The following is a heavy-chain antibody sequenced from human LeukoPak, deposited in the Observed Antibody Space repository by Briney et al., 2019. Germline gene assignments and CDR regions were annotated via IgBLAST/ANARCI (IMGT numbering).Heavy chain of an antibody. CDR3: ARDHSGFHFDY. CDR2: IAAYNGIP. Sequence: ASVKVSCKASGYSFTSYHIAWVRQAPGRGLEWMGWIAAYNGIPKYAENLQGRVTMTIDTPTNTAYLELRSLTSDDTAVYYCARDHSGFHFDYWGQGTLVTVSS. D-gene: IGHD3-10*01. J-gene: IGHJ4*02. V-gene: IGHV1-18*01. CDR1: GYSFTSYH.